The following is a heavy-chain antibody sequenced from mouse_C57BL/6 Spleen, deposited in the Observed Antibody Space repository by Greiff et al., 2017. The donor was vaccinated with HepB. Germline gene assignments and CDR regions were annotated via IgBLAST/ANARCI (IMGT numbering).Heavy chain of an antibody. V-gene: IGHV1-82*01. CDR2: IYPGDGDT. D-gene: IGHD2-5*01. CDR1: GYAFSSSW. J-gene: IGHJ4*01. Sequence: VQLQHSGPELVKPGASVKISCKASGYAFSSSWMNWVKQRPGKGLEWIGRIYPGDGDTNYNGKFKGKATLTADKSSSTAYMQLSSLTSEDSAVYFCARSSNSYAMDYWGQGTSVTVSS. CDR3: ARSSNSYAMDY.